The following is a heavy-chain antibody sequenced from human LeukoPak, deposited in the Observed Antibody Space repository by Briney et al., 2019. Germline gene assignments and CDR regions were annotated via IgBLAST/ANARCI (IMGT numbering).Heavy chain of an antibody. V-gene: IGHV4-59*01. CDR1: GGSISSYY. CDR2: IYYSGST. CDR3: ARAEGHWFDP. J-gene: IGHJ5*02. Sequence: SETLSLTCTVSGGSISSYYWSWIRQPPGKGLEWIGDIYYSGSTNYNPSLKSRGTISIATSKNQFSLKLTPVSAADTAVYHCARAEGHWFDPWGQGILVTVSS.